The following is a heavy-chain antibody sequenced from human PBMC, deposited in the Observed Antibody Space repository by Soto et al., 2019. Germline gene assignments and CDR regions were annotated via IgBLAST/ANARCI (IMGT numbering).Heavy chain of an antibody. V-gene: IGHV3-48*02. CDR1: GCTFISYA. CDR3: ATDGPNGYITYHLET. CDR2: ISRSHSAI. Sequence: GGSLRLSWAASGCTFISYAMSWVLQAPGKGLEWISYISRSHSAIYYADSVKGRFTMSRDNAKNSLFLQMNSLRDEDRAVYYCATDGPNGYITYHLETWGQRVQVTVYS. J-gene: IGHJ5*02. D-gene: IGHD6-25*01.